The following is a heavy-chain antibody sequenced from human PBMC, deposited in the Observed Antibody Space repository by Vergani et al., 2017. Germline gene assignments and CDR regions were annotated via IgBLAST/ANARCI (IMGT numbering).Heavy chain of an antibody. D-gene: IGHD6-19*01. V-gene: IGHV4-39*01. CDR3: ARHSTVEWLVKLGWIDP. Sequence: QLQLQESGPGLVKPSATLSLTCSVSGASIRSSNYYWGWIRQPPGQGLEWIASIYYSGSTYYNPSLKSRVTISVDTSKNQFSLNRSSVTAADTAVYFCARHSTVEWLVKLGWIDPWGQGILVTVSS. J-gene: IGHJ5*02. CDR1: GASIRSSNYY. CDR2: IYYSGST.